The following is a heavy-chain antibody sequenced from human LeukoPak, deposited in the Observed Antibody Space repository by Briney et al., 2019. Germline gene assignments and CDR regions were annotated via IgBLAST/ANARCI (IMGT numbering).Heavy chain of an antibody. Sequence: GGSLRLSCASSGFTFNNYAMTWVRQAPGKGLEWVSSITASGGSTYCADSVKGRFTISRDNSKNTLYLQMSSLRAEDTAVYYCARAYPTSGIVTIFDYWGQGTLVTVSS. D-gene: IGHD1-1*01. CDR2: ITASGGST. CDR3: ARAYPTSGIVTIFDY. V-gene: IGHV3-23*01. J-gene: IGHJ4*02. CDR1: GFTFNNYA.